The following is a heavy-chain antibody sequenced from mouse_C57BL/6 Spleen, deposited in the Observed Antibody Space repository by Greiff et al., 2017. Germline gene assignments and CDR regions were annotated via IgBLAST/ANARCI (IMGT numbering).Heavy chain of an antibody. D-gene: IGHD2-12*01. J-gene: IGHJ4*01. CDR2: IWSGGST. CDR1: GFSLTSYG. CDR3: ARRVTLRNYAMDY. Sequence: QVQLQQSGPGLVQPSQSLPITCTVSGFSLTSYGVHWVRQSPGKGLEWLGVIWSGGSTDYNAAFISRLSISKDNSKSQVFFKMNSLQADDTAIYYCARRVTLRNYAMDYWGQGTSVTVSS. V-gene: IGHV2-2*01.